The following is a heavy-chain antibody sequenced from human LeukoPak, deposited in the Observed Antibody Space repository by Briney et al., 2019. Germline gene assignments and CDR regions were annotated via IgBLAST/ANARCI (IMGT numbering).Heavy chain of an antibody. J-gene: IGHJ4*02. CDR1: GYTFTGYY. Sequence: ASVKVSCKASGYTFTGYYMHWVRQAPGQGLEWMGRINPNSGGTNYAQKFQGRVTMTRDTSISTAYMELSRLRSDDTAVYYCARVFPYCSSTSCYIVKDKYYFDYWGQGTLVTVSS. CDR3: ARVFPYCSSTSCYIVKDKYYFDY. V-gene: IGHV1-2*06. CDR2: INPNSGGT. D-gene: IGHD2-2*02.